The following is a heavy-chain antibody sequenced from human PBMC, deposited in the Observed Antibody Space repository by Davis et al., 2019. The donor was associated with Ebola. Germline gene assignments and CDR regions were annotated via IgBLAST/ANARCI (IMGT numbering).Heavy chain of an antibody. CDR1: GFSFDNYA. V-gene: IGHV3-43*02. Sequence: GGSLRLSCEASGFSFDNYAMHWVRQAPGKGLEWVSLISAYGDKTDYADSVKGRFTISRDNSKNSLYLQMNSLRAEDTAVYYCAWSGYRPYWGQGTLVTVSS. J-gene: IGHJ4*02. D-gene: IGHD3-3*01. CDR2: ISAYGDKT. CDR3: AWSGYRPY.